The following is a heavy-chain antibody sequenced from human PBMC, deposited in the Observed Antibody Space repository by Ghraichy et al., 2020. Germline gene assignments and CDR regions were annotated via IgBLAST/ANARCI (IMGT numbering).Heavy chain of an antibody. CDR3: ATFSSGW. V-gene: IGHV3-7*01. J-gene: IGHJ4*02. Sequence: GGSLRLSCVASAFTFSSHWMHWVRQPPGKGLEWVANIRQDGSEKYYVDSVKGRSTISRDNAKNSLFLQMNSLRAEDTAVYYCATFSSGWWGQGTLVTVSS. CDR1: AFTFSSHW. D-gene: IGHD6-19*01. CDR2: IRQDGSEK.